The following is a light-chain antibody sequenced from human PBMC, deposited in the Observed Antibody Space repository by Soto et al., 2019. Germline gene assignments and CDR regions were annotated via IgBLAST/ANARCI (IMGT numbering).Light chain of an antibody. V-gene: IGKV3-20*01. Sequence: EIVLTQSPATLSLSPVERASLSCMASQSVSSYLAWYQQRPGQPPRLLIYGASSRATGIPDRFSGSGSGTVFTLTISRLEPEDFAVYYCQKYDSSPLTCGGGTKVDIK. CDR1: QSVSSY. J-gene: IGKJ4*01. CDR2: GAS. CDR3: QKYDSSPLT.